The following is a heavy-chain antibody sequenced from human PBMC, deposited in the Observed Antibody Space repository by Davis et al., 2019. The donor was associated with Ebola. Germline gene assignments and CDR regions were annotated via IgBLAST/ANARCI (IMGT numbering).Heavy chain of an antibody. Sequence: AASVKVSCKTSGYTFTMYYMHWVRQAPGQGLEWMGVINPSGGGTTYAQKFQGRVTMTRDTSTSTVYMELSSLRSEDTAMYYCAIAPGGGYYFDYWGQGTLVTVSS. CDR2: INPSGGGT. CDR3: AIAPGGGYYFDY. CDR1: GYTFTMYY. V-gene: IGHV1-46*01. J-gene: IGHJ4*02. D-gene: IGHD5-12*01.